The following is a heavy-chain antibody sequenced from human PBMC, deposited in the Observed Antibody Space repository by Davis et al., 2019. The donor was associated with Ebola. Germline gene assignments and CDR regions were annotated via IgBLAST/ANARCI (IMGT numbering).Heavy chain of an antibody. CDR2: INPSGGST. Sequence: ASVKVSCKASGYTFTGYYMHWVRQAPGQGLEWMGIINPSGGSTSYAQKFQGRVTMTRDTSTSTVYMELSSLRSEDTAVYYCARFPYCTGGVCYTDDYWGQGTLVTVSS. D-gene: IGHD2-8*02. V-gene: IGHV1-46*01. CDR1: GYTFTGYY. J-gene: IGHJ4*02. CDR3: ARFPYCTGGVCYTDDY.